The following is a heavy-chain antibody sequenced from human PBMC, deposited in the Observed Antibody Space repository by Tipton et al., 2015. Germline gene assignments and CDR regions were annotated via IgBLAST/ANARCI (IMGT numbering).Heavy chain of an antibody. D-gene: IGHD6-6*01. CDR1: GYTFTTHW. CDR2: VFPGDSDT. CDR3: ARAGLDSSSSSDY. J-gene: IGHJ4*02. V-gene: IGHV5-51*01. Sequence: QLVQSGAEMKKPGESLKISCRASGYTFTTHWIGWVRLMPGKGPEWVGIVFPGDSDTRYSPSFQGQVTISADKSISTAYLQWSSLKASDTAMYYCARAGLDSSSSSDYWGQGTLVTVSS.